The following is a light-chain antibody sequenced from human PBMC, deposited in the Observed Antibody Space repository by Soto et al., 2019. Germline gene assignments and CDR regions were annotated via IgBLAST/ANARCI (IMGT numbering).Light chain of an antibody. Sequence: QSALTQPASVSGSPGQSITISCTGTSSDVGGYNYVSWYQQYPGKAPKLMIYAVSNRPSGVSNRFSGSKSGNTASLTISGIQAEDEADYYCNSYTSSSTLWVFGGGTKLTVL. CDR1: SSDVGGYNY. CDR2: AVS. CDR3: NSYTSSSTLWV. J-gene: IGLJ3*02. V-gene: IGLV2-14*03.